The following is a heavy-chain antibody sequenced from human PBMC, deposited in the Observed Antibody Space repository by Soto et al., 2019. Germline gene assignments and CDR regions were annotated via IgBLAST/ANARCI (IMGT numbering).Heavy chain of an antibody. V-gene: IGHV1-69*13. D-gene: IGHD4-17*01. J-gene: IGHJ4*02. Sequence: SVKVSCKASGGTFSSYAISWVRQAPGQGLEWMGGIIPIFGTANYAQKFQGRVTITADESTSTAYMELSSLRSEDTAVYYCASGSTTVVTIFDYWGQGTLVTVSS. CDR2: IIPIFGTA. CDR1: GGTFSSYA. CDR3: ASGSTTVVTIFDY.